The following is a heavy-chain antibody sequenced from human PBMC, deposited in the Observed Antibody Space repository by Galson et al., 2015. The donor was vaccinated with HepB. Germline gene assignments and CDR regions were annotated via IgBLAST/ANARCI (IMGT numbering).Heavy chain of an antibody. Sequence: SLRLSCAASGFTFSSYSMNWVRQAPGKGLEWVSLISSSSSYIYYADSVKGRFTISRDNANNSLYLQMNSLRAEDTAVYYCARDLGFLDWLLVDAFDIWGQGTMVTVSS. CDR3: ARDLGFLDWLLVDAFDI. CDR2: ISSSSSYI. V-gene: IGHV3-21*01. CDR1: GFTFSSYS. D-gene: IGHD3/OR15-3a*01. J-gene: IGHJ3*02.